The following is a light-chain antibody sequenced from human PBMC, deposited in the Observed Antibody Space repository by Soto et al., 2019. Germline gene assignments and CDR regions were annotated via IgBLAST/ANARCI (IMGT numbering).Light chain of an antibody. CDR3: QQYTNSPWT. J-gene: IGKJ1*01. CDR1: QSISNW. V-gene: IGKV1-5*01. Sequence: DIQMTQSPPTLSASVGDRVTITCRASQSISNWLAWYQQRPGKAPTLLIYDVSSLDSGVPSRFSGSGSGTEFTLTISSLQPDDFATYYCQQYTNSPWTFGQGTKVEIK. CDR2: DVS.